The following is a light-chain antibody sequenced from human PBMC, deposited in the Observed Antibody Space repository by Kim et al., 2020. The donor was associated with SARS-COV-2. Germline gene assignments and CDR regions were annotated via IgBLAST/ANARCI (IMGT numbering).Light chain of an antibody. CDR3: KSRDSSGSRLV. J-gene: IGLJ2*01. V-gene: IGLV3-19*01. CDR1: SLRTYS. Sequence: SSELTQDPAVSVALGQTVRITCQGASLRTYSATWYQQKPGQAPVLVISAKNNRPSVIPDRFSGSTSGNTVSLTITGAQAEAEADYYCKSRDSSGSRLVFG. CDR2: AKN.